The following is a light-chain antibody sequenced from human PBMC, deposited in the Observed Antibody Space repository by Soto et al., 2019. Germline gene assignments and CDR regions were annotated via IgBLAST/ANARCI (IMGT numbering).Light chain of an antibody. Sequence: EIVLTQSPATLSLSPGDRATLSCRASQSVSSYLAWYQQKPGQAPRLLIYDASNRAAGIPARFSGSGSGTYFPLTITSLEPEDFAVYYCQQRSNWPSTFGGGTKVEIK. J-gene: IGKJ4*01. V-gene: IGKV3-11*01. CDR3: QQRSNWPST. CDR1: QSVSSY. CDR2: DAS.